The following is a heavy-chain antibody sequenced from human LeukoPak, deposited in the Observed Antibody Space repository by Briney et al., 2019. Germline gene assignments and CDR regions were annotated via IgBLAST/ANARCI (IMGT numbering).Heavy chain of an antibody. V-gene: IGHV5-51*01. Sequence: GESLKISCKHSEYSFPNYCIGWVRQMPGKGLEWMGIIYPDDSDTRYSPSFQGQVTISADRSISTAYLQWSSLKASDSAMYYCAIGRGGQQLGDYWGQGTLVTVSS. CDR2: IYPDDSDT. CDR1: EYSFPNYC. D-gene: IGHD6-13*01. J-gene: IGHJ4*02. CDR3: AIGRGGQQLGDY.